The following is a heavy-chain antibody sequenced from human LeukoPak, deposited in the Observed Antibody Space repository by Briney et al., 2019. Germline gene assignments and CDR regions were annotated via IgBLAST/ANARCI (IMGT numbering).Heavy chain of an antibody. CDR2: IWYDGSEK. CDR1: GFTFSSHG. J-gene: IGHJ4*02. CDR3: ASELDGSGSFLDY. Sequence: PGGSLRLSCVASGFTFSSHGMHWVRQAPGKGLEWVAVIWYDGSEKYYADSVKGRFTSSRDNAKNSLYLQMNSLRAEDTAVYYCASELDGSGSFLDYWGQGTLVTVSS. D-gene: IGHD3-10*01. V-gene: IGHV3-33*01.